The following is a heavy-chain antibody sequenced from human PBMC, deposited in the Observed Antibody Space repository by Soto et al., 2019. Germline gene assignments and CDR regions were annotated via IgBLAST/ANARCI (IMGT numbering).Heavy chain of an antibody. D-gene: IGHD3-22*01. J-gene: IGHJ4*02. V-gene: IGHV1-46*01. CDR3: AGLYHYDSSGYYDY. CDR1: GNSFTTYY. CDR2: INPSGGRT. Sequence: GASVKVSCKASGNSFTTYYMHWVRQAPGQGLEWMGIINPSGGRTTYAQKFQGRVTMTRDTSTSTFHMELSSLTSEDTAVYYCAGLYHYDSSGYYDYWGQGPLATVSS.